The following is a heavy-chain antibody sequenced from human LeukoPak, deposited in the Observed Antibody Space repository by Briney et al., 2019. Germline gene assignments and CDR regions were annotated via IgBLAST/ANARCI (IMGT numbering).Heavy chain of an antibody. J-gene: IGHJ6*04. V-gene: IGHV3-23*01. CDR2: ISGSGGST. CDR3: AELGITMIGGV. D-gene: IGHD3-10*02. Sequence: GGSLRLSCAASGFTFSNYAMSWVRQAPGKGLEWVSVISGSGGSTYYADSVKGRFTISRDNAKNSLYLQMNSLRAEDTAVYYCAELGITMIGGVWGKGTTATISS. CDR1: GFTFSNYA.